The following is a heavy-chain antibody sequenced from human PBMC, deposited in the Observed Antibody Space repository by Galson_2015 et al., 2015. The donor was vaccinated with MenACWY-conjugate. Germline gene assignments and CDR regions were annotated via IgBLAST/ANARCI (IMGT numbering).Heavy chain of an antibody. CDR2: MSNTGTT. CDR1: GGSISSYF. V-gene: IGHV4-59*12. Sequence: SETLSLTCTVSGGSISSYFWSWIRQPPGKGLEWIGYMSNTGTTNYHPSLKSRLTISVDTSKSQFSLKLNSVTAADTAVYYCARRDSSSAFDVWGQGTMVTVS. D-gene: IGHD4-11*01. J-gene: IGHJ3*01. CDR3: ARRDSSSAFDV.